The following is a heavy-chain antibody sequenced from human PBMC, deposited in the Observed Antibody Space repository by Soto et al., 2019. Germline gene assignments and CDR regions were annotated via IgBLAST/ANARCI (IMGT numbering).Heavy chain of an antibody. D-gene: IGHD4-17*01. CDR2: IIPIFGTA. CDR3: ARDQVPTYYGDYPQYYGMDV. J-gene: IGHJ6*02. Sequence: KVSCKASGGTFSSYAISWVRQAPGQGLEWMGGIIPIFGTANYAQKFQGRVTITADESTSTAYMELSSLRSEDTAVYYCARDQVPTYYGDYPQYYGMDVWGQGTTVTVSS. CDR1: GGTFSSYA. V-gene: IGHV1-69*01.